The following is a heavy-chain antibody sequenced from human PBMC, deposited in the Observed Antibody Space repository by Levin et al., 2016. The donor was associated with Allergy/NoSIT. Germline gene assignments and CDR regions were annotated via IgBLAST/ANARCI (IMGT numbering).Heavy chain of an antibody. D-gene: IGHD2-21*01. CDR2: VYSGGST. V-gene: IGHV3-66*01. CDR3: ARDMWCSAYLCGWDY. Sequence: VRQAPGKGLEWVAIVYSGGSTYYADSVKGRFTISRDNSKNALYLQMNSLRAEDSAVYYCARDMWCSAYLCGWDYWGQGTLVTVSS. J-gene: IGHJ4*02.